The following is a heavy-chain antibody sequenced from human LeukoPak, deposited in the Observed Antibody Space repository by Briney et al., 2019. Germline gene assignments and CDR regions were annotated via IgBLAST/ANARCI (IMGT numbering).Heavy chain of an antibody. CDR3: AREGISCSRTSCYDSFLDF. D-gene: IGHD2-2*01. J-gene: IGHJ4*02. CDR2: IYTSGST. V-gene: IGHV4-4*07. CDR1: GDSIRSYY. Sequence: SETLSLTCSVAGDSIRSYYWSWIRQPAGKGLEWIGRIYTSGSTNYNPSLKTRVTMSVDKSKNQFSLRLSSVTAADTAVYYCAREGISCSRTSCYDSFLDFWGQGTLVTVSS.